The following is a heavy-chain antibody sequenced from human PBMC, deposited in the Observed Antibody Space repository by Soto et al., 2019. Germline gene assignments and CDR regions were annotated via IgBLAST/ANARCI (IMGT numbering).Heavy chain of an antibody. V-gene: IGHV4-59*08. CDR2: VFYTGRA. Sequence: SETLSLTCTVSGGSLGSYYWSWIRQPPGKGLEWIGYVFYTGRANYNASLKSRVGISLDTSNYQFSLKLSSLKASDTAMYYCARHVPYSSSWPKTSLYYYYGMDVWGQGTTVTVSS. CDR1: GGSLGSYY. CDR3: ARHVPYSSSWPKTSLYYYYGMDV. J-gene: IGHJ6*02. D-gene: IGHD6-13*01.